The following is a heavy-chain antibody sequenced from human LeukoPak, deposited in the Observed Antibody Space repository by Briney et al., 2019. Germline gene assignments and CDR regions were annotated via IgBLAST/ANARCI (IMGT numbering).Heavy chain of an antibody. D-gene: IGHD6-13*01. V-gene: IGHV3-23*01. CDR3: ASGAAAGPRLDY. Sequence: PGGSLRLSCAASGFTFSSYAMSWVRQAPGKGLEWVSAITNSGGTTYYADSVKGRFTISRDNSKNTLYLQMNSLRAEDTAVYYCASGAAAGPRLDYWGQGTLVTVSS. CDR2: ITNSGGTT. J-gene: IGHJ4*02. CDR1: GFTFSSYA.